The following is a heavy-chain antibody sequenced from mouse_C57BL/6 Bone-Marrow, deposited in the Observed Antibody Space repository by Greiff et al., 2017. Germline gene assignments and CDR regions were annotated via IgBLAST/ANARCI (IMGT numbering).Heavy chain of an antibody. D-gene: IGHD1-1*01. J-gene: IGHJ1*03. CDR2: ISGGGGNT. CDR1: GFTFSSYT. Sequence: DVKLVESGGGLVKPGGSLKLSCAASGFTFSSYTMSWVRQTPEKRLQWVAAISGGGGNTYYPDSVKGRFPISRDNDKNNLYLQMSILRSEDTAWYYWSRQVTTVLATKYFDFGGTGTTVTVSS. CDR3: SRQVTTVLATKYFDF. V-gene: IGHV5-9*01.